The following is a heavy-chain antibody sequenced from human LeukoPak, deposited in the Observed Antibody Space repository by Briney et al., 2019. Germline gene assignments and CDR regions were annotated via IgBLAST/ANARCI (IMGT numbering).Heavy chain of an antibody. CDR2: MNPNSGNT. J-gene: IGHJ4*02. CDR3: ASGGSCSDFDY. Sequence: ASVKVSCKASGYTFTSYDINWVRQATGQGLEWMGWMNPNSGNTGYAQKFQGGVTMTRNISISTAYMELSSLRSEDTAVYYCASGGSCSDFDYWGQGTLVTVSS. CDR1: GYTFTSYD. D-gene: IGHD2-15*01. V-gene: IGHV1-8*01.